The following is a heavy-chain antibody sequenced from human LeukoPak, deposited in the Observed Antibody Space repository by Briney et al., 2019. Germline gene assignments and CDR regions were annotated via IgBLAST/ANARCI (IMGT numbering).Heavy chain of an antibody. CDR2: IIHIFGTA. Sequence: GASVKVSCKASGGTFSSCAISWVRQAPGQGLEWMGGIIHIFGTANYAQKFQGRVTITADESTSTAYMELSSLRSEDTAVYYCATSSTVVTPYYFDYWGQGTLVTVSS. D-gene: IGHD4-23*01. V-gene: IGHV1-69*13. J-gene: IGHJ4*02. CDR3: ATSSTVVTPYYFDY. CDR1: GGTFSSCA.